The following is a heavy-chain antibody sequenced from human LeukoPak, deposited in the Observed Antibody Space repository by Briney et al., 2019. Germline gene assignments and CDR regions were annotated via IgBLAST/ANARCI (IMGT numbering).Heavy chain of an antibody. D-gene: IGHD2-15*01. J-gene: IGHJ4*02. Sequence: SETLSLTCAVYGGSFSGYYWSWIRQSPGKGLEWIGEINHSGSTIYNPSLKSRVTISVDTSKNQFSLKLSSVTAADTAVYYCARQRMTYCSGGSCYLGSLDYWGQGTLVTVSS. CDR1: GGSFSGYY. CDR2: INHSGST. CDR3: ARQRMTYCSGGSCYLGSLDY. V-gene: IGHV4-34*01.